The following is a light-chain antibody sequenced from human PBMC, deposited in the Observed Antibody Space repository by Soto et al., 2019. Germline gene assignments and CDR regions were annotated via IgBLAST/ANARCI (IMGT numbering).Light chain of an antibody. V-gene: IGKV1-9*01. CDR1: QDIAIY. CDR2: TAS. Sequence: QSPSSLSASVGDRVTITCRASQDIAIYLAWYQQKPGEAPKLLIYTASTLYGGVPSRFSGSGSGTDFALTITSLQAEDFATYYCQQVNVYPSTFGGGTKVDIK. J-gene: IGKJ4*01. CDR3: QQVNVYPST.